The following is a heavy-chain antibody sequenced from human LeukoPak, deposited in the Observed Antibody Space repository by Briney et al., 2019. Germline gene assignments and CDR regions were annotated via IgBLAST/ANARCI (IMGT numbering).Heavy chain of an antibody. V-gene: IGHV3-33*06. CDR1: GFTFSSYG. J-gene: IGHJ4*02. D-gene: IGHD6-13*01. CDR3: AKDLSIAAAGTTTFDY. Sequence: PGRSLRLSCAASGFTFSSYGMHWVRQAPGKGLEWVAVIWYDGSNKYYADSVKGRFTISRDNSKNTLYQQMNSLRAEDTAVYYCAKDLSIAAAGTTTFDYWGQGTLVTVSS. CDR2: IWYDGSNK.